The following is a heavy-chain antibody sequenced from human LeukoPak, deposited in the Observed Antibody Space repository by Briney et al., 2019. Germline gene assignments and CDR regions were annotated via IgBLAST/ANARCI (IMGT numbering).Heavy chain of an antibody. CDR1: GFTFSNYA. J-gene: IGHJ4*02. D-gene: IGHD3-22*01. CDR3: AKTSDISVRYYFDY. CDR2: ISGSGGVT. Sequence: TGGSLRLSCAASGFTFSNYAMTWVRQAPGKGPEWVSGISGSGGVTYYADSVKGRFTISRDNSKNTLYVRMNSLRVEDTAVYYCAKTSDISVRYYFDYWGQGTLVAVSS. V-gene: IGHV3-23*01.